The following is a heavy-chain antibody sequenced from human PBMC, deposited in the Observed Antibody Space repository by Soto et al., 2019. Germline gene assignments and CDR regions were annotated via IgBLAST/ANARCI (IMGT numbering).Heavy chain of an antibody. J-gene: IGHJ4*02. D-gene: IGHD1-7*01. V-gene: IGHV3-23*01. CDR2: SSATGAGT. Sequence: GGSLRLSCAASGFTFSSYGMTWVRQAPGKGLEWVSFSSATGAGTYYADSVKGRFTISRDNSKNTLYLQMTSLRADDTAVYYCAKDRRAGGNYGFYSDFWGQGALVTVPQ. CDR3: AKDRRAGGNYGFYSDF. CDR1: GFTFSSYG.